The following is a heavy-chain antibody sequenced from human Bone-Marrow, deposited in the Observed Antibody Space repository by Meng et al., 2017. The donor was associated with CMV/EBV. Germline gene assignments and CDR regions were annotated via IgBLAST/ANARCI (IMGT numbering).Heavy chain of an antibody. CDR1: GFTFDDYA. CDR2: ISWNSGSI. D-gene: IGHD3-9*01. CDR3: AKARFLTGNYGMDV. Sequence: SLKISCAASGFTFDDYAMHWVRQAPGKGLEWVSGISWNSGSIGYADSVKGRFTISRDNAKNSLYLQMNSLRAEDTALYYCAKARFLTGNYGMDVWGQGTTV. V-gene: IGHV3-9*01. J-gene: IGHJ6*02.